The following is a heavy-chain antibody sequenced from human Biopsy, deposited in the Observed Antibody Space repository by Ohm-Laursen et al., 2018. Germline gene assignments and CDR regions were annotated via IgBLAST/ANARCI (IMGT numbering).Heavy chain of an antibody. D-gene: IGHD4-17*01. V-gene: IGHV3-30*18. CDR2: ISHGGNDD. J-gene: IGHJ6*02. CDR3: AKDRWERNLHYGGGVDL. Sequence: SLRLSCTASGFTFNVYSIVWDRQGPGKGLEWVVLISHGGNDDYYADSVEGRFTVSRDNSKNTVVLQMNSLRPEDTALYYCAKDRWERNLHYGGGVDLWGQGTTVTVSS. CDR1: GFTFNVYS.